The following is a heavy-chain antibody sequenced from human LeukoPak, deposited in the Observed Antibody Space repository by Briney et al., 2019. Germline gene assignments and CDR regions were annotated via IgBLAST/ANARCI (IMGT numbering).Heavy chain of an antibody. D-gene: IGHD4-17*01. Sequence: GGSLRLSCAASEFTFSSYWMSWVRQAPGKGLEWVAKIKQDGGQIYYLDSVKGRFTVSRDNAKNSLYLQMNSLRAEDTAVYYCARLGARQMLEYWGQGTLVTVSS. CDR3: ARLGARQMLEY. J-gene: IGHJ4*02. CDR2: IKQDGGQI. CDR1: EFTFSSYW. V-gene: IGHV3-7*01.